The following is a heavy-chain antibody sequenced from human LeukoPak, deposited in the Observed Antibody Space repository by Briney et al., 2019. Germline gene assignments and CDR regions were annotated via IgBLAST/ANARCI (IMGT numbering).Heavy chain of an antibody. CDR1: GFTFSSYA. D-gene: IGHD2-21*02. CDR3: AEQVTAPGPIDY. V-gene: IGHV3-23*01. Sequence: GGSLRLSCAASGFTFSSYAMSWVRQAPGKGLEWVSAISGSDGNTFYAASVKGRFTISRDNSKNTLYLQMNSLTFDDTAAYYCAEQVTAPGPIDYWGQGTLVTVSS. CDR2: ISGSDGNT. J-gene: IGHJ4*02.